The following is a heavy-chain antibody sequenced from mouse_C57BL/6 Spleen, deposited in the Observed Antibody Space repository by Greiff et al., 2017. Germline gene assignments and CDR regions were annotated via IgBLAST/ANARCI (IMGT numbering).Heavy chain of an antibody. D-gene: IGHD2-2*01. Sequence: EVKLMESGGGLVKPGGSLKLSCAASGFTFSSYAMSWVRQTPEKRLEWVATISDGGSSTYYPDNVKGRFTISRANAKNNLYLQMSHLKSEDTDMXYCAGDRDGYDAWFAYWGQGTLVTVSA. V-gene: IGHV5-4*01. J-gene: IGHJ3*01. CDR1: GFTFSSYA. CDR3: AGDRDGYDAWFAY. CDR2: ISDGGSST.